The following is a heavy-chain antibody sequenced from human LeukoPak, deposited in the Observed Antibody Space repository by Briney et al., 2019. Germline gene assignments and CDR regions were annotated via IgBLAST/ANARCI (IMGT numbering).Heavy chain of an antibody. D-gene: IGHD2-8*01. J-gene: IGHJ4*02. CDR1: GYTFTGYY. V-gene: IGHV1-2*02. CDR3: AREGYCTNGVCYGVDY. Sequence: GASVKVSCKASGYTFTGYYMHWVRQAPGQGLEWMGWINPNSGGTNYAQKFQGRVTMTRDTSISTAYMELSRLRSDDTAMYYCAREGYCTNGVCYGVDYWGQGTLVTVSS. CDR2: INPNSGGT.